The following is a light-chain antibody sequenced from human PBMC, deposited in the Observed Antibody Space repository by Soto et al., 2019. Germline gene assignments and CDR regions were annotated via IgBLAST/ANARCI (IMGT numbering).Light chain of an antibody. V-gene: IGKV3-15*01. CDR2: GAS. CDR1: QSIGTN. CDR3: QQYAGWPRT. J-gene: IGKJ2*01. Sequence: ETVMTQSPATLSVSPGDRVTLSCRASQSIGTNLLWRQQSPGQPPRLLISGASVRVAGVPDRFSGSGSGTDFTLTISGLQSEDFAVYYCQQYAGWPRTFGQGTKLEIK.